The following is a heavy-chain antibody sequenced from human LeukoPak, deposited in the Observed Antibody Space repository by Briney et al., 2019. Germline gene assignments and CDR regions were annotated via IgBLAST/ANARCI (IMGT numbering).Heavy chain of an antibody. CDR3: ARESTAGYNSSWYGFRN. V-gene: IGHV3-7*01. CDR2: INQDGSEK. J-gene: IGHJ1*01. CDR1: GFTFSGYW. D-gene: IGHD6-13*01. Sequence: GGSLRLSCAASGFTFSGYWMNWVRQAPGKGLEWVSNINQDGSEKYYVDSVKGRFTISRDNAKNTLFLQMDSLRVEDTAVYYWARESTAGYNSSWYGFRNWGQGTLVSVS.